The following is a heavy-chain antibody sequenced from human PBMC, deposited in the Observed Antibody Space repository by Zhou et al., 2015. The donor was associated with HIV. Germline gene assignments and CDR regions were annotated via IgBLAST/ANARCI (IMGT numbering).Heavy chain of an antibody. Sequence: QVELVQSGAEVKKPGSSVKVSCKASGGSFSSFDISWVRQAPGQGLEWMGGVIPIFGTAKYAQKFQGRVTITADRSTSTAYMELRSLRSDDTAVYYCAREYSSGWYGYWGQGTLVTVSS. J-gene: IGHJ4*02. CDR3: AREYSSGWYGY. D-gene: IGHD6-19*01. V-gene: IGHV1-69*06. CDR2: VIPIFGTA. CDR1: GGSFSSFD.